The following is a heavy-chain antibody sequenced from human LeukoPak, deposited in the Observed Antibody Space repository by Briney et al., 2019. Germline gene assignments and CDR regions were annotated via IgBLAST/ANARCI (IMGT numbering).Heavy chain of an antibody. Sequence: ASVKVSCKASGYTFTGYYMHWVRQAPGQGLEWMGWINPNSGGTNYAQKFQGRVTMTRDTSISTAYMELSRLRSDDTAVYYCASRDPTYYYDSSGYYLRGIFDYWGQGTLVTVSS. D-gene: IGHD3-22*01. V-gene: IGHV1-2*02. CDR3: ASRDPTYYYDSSGYYLRGIFDY. CDR1: GYTFTGYY. CDR2: INPNSGGT. J-gene: IGHJ4*02.